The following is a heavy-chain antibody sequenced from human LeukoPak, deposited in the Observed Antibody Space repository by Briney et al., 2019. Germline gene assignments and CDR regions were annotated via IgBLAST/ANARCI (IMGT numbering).Heavy chain of an antibody. V-gene: IGHV4-31*03. CDR3: AREGVMVRVFDY. D-gene: IGHD3-10*01. J-gene: IGHJ4*02. CDR2: IYSTGST. Sequence: SQTLSLTYTVSGGSISSGGYHWSWIRQHPGKGLEWIGYIYSTGSTYYNPSLKSRIIISVDTSKNQFSLKLSSVTAADTAVYYCAREGVMVRVFDYWGQGTLVTVSS. CDR1: GGSISSGGYH.